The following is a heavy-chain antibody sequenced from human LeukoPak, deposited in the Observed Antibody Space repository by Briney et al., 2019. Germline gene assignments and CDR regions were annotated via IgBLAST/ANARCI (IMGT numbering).Heavy chain of an antibody. J-gene: IGHJ6*02. CDR1: GGSIRAYY. V-gene: IGHV4-59*01. Sequence: PSETLSLTCSVSGGSIRAYYWSWIRQPPGKGLERIGYIYDSGITNYNPSLQSRVTMSVDTSKNQFSLKLPSVTAADTAMYYCARATNVGYFYYYGMDVWGQGTTVTVSS. CDR2: IYDSGIT. D-gene: IGHD1-14*01. CDR3: ARATNVGYFYYYGMDV.